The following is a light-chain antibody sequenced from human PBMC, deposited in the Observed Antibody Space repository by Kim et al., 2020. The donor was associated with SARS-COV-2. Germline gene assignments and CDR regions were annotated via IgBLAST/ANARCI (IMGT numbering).Light chain of an antibody. CDR3: AAWDDSLNGVV. J-gene: IGLJ2*01. Sequence: QSVLSQPPSVSGTPGQRVTLSCSGSNSNIGSNTVSWYQRLPGTAPTLLIYTNYQRRSGVSDRFSGSKSGTSASLAISGLQSGDEADYYCAAWDDSLNGVVFGRGTQLTVL. CDR2: TNY. V-gene: IGLV1-44*01. CDR1: NSNIGSNT.